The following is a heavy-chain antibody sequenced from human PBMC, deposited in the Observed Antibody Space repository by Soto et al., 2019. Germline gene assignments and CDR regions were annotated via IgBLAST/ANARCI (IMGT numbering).Heavy chain of an antibody. CDR3: ARPAYGDYHDY. Sequence: SETLSLTCTVSGGSISSYYWSWIRQPPGKGLEWIGYIYYSGSTNYNPSLKSRVTISVDTSKNQFPLKLSSVTAADTAVYYCARPAYGDYHDYWGQGTLVTVSS. J-gene: IGHJ4*02. CDR1: GGSISSYY. V-gene: IGHV4-59*08. D-gene: IGHD4-17*01. CDR2: IYYSGST.